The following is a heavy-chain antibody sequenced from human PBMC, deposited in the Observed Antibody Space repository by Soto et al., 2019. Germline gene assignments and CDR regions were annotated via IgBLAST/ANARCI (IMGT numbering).Heavy chain of an antibody. V-gene: IGHV1-69*02. D-gene: IGHD5-12*01. J-gene: IGHJ5*02. CDR1: GGTFSSYT. CDR3: ARGDRDGYIFPVYWFDP. Sequence: QVQLVQSGAEVQKPGSSVKVSCKASGGTFSSYTISWVRQAPGQGLEWMGRIIPILGIANYAQTFQGRVTITADKSTSTSYLELSSLRSEDTAVYYCARGDRDGYIFPVYWFDPWGHGTLVTVCS. CDR2: IIPILGIA.